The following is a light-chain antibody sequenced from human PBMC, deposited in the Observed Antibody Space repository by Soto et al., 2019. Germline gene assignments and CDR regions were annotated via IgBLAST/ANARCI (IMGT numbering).Light chain of an antibody. Sequence: DIQMTQSPSTLSASVGDRVTITCRASQSISTWLAWYQQKPGTAPKLLIYKASSLQSGVPSRFSGSGSGTEFTLTISSPQPDDFATYYCQQYVRAFRSFGQGTKVDIK. V-gene: IGKV1-5*03. CDR3: QQYVRAFRS. CDR1: QSISTW. J-gene: IGKJ1*01. CDR2: KAS.